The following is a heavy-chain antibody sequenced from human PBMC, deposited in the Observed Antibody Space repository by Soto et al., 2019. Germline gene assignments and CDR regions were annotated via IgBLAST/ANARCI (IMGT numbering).Heavy chain of an antibody. V-gene: IGHV3-23*01. J-gene: IGHJ4*02. Sequence: GGSLRLSCAASGFTFSNSAMTWVRQAPGEGLEWVSALSGSGRSTYYADSVKGRFTISRDNSKNILYLQMNSLRAEDTAVYYCAKDGGYSYGTDHWGQGTQVTVAS. CDR1: GFTFSNSA. D-gene: IGHD5-18*01. CDR3: AKDGGYSYGTDH. CDR2: LSGSGRST.